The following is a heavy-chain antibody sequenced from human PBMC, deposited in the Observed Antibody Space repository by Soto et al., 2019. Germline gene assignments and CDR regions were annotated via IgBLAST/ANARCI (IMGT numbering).Heavy chain of an antibody. Sequence: GGSLRLSCAASGFTFTRYSMNWVRQAPGKGLEWVSSISSTTHYIYYADSMRGRFTISRDNAKNAVYLEMNSLRAEDTAVYYCARESEDLTSNFDYWGQGTLVTVSS. V-gene: IGHV3-21*06. CDR2: ISSTTHYI. CDR1: GFTFTRYS. CDR3: ARESEDLTSNFDY. J-gene: IGHJ4*02.